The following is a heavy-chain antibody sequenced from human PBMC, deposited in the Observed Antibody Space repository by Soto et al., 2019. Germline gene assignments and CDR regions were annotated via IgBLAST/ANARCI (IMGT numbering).Heavy chain of an antibody. V-gene: IGHV1-69*01. Sequence: QVQLVQSGAEVKKPGSSVKVSCKASGGTFSSYAISWVRQAPGQGLEWMGGIIPIFGTANYAQKFQGRVTVTADESTSTAYMELSSLRSEDTAVYYCARRFTDSSGYYYFDYWGQGTLVTVSS. CDR2: IIPIFGTA. J-gene: IGHJ4*02. D-gene: IGHD3-22*01. CDR1: GGTFSSYA. CDR3: ARRFTDSSGYYYFDY.